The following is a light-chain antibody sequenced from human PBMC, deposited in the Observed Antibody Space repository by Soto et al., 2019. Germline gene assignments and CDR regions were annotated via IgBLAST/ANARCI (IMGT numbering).Light chain of an antibody. J-gene: IGKJ2*01. Sequence: EVVLTQSPATLSLSPGERATLSCRTSQSVGTYLAWYQHNRGQAPRILIYDASNRANGSPARCSGSGSGTDFTLTISSPEPEDFAVYYCQQHYYRPNTFGQGTKLEIK. CDR2: DAS. CDR3: QQHYYRPNT. CDR1: QSVGTY. V-gene: IGKV3-11*01.